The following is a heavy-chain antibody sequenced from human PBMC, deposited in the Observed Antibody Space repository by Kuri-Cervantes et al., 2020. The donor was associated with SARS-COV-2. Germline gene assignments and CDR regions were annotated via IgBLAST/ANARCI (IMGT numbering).Heavy chain of an antibody. CDR2: IYYSGST. V-gene: IGHV4-39*02. Sequence: SETLSLTCTVSGGSISSSSYYWGWIRQPPGKGLEWIGSIYYSGSTYYNPSLKSRVTISVDTSKNQFSLKLSSVTAADTAVYYCARETLAFDYWGQGTLVTVSS. CDR3: ARETLAFDY. J-gene: IGHJ4*02. D-gene: IGHD1-1*01. CDR1: GGSISSSSYY.